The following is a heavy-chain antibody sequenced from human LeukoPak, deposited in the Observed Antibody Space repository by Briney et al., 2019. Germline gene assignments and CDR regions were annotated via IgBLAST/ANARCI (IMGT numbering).Heavy chain of an antibody. CDR1: GFTIGTAW. J-gene: IGHJ6*04. D-gene: IGHD3-3*02. V-gene: IGHV3-15*01. CDR2: IKSEGEGATT. Sequence: GGSVTLSCVSSGFTIGTAWMSWVRQAPGKGLEWLGHIKSEGEGATTNYPAPAKGGFAISRDDSKNMIYLQMSSLKIDDTAIYYCIAHFPYFYGFDVWGKGTTVTVSS. CDR3: IAHFPYFYGFDV.